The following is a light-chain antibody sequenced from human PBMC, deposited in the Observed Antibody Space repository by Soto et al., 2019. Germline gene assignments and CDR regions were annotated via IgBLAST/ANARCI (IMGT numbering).Light chain of an antibody. CDR3: QQYSSWPLS. J-gene: IGKJ4*01. CDR2: GAS. V-gene: IGKV3-15*01. CDR1: QSIFTN. Sequence: EIVMTQSPATLTVSPGERATLSCRASQSIFTNLAWYQQKPGQAPRLLIHGASSRATGIPARFSGSGSGTDFTLSITSLQSEDSAPYYCQQYSSWPLSFGGGTKVDIK.